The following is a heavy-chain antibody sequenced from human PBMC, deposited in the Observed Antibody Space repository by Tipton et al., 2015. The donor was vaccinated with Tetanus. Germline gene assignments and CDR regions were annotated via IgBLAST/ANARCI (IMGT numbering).Heavy chain of an antibody. CDR1: GFTFSSYG. CDR2: ISYDGSNK. Sequence: AASGFTFSSYGMHWVRQAPGKGLEWVAVISYDGSNKYYADSVKGRFTISRDNSKNTLYLQMNSLRAEDTAVYYCAKELYGGWYDHPQPQSMDVWGQGTTVTVSS. V-gene: IGHV3-30*18. CDR3: AKELYGGWYDHPQPQSMDV. D-gene: IGHD6-19*01. J-gene: IGHJ6*02.